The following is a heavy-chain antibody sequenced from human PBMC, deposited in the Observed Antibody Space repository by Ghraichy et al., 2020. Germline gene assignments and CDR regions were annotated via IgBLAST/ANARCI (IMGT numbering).Heavy chain of an antibody. J-gene: IGHJ5*02. CDR1: CGSFSGYY. CDR2: INHSGST. D-gene: IGHD3-10*01. V-gene: IGHV4-34*01. Sequence: SETLSLTCAVYCGSFSGYYWSWIRQPPGKGLEWIGEINHSGSTNYNPSLKSRVTISVDTSKNQFSLKLSSVTAADTAVYYCARDRRGSGSYYHNWFDPWGQGTLVTVSS. CDR3: ARDRRGSGSYYHNWFDP.